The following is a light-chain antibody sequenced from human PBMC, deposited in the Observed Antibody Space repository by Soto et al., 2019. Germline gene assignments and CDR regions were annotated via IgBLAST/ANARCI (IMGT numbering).Light chain of an antibody. CDR1: QSVSNNY. Sequence: EIVLTQSPGTLSLSPGERATLSCRASQSVSNNYLAWYQQKPGQAPRLLIYGASNRATGIPDRFSGSGSGTDFTLTTSRLEHEAFAVYYCQQYGSSGTFGQGTKVDIK. CDR3: QQYGSSGT. J-gene: IGKJ1*01. V-gene: IGKV3-20*01. CDR2: GAS.